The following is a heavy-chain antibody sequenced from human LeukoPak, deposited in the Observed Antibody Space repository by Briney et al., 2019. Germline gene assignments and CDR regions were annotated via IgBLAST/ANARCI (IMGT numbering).Heavy chain of an antibody. CDR3: ARGQARCYAY. Sequence: SETLSLTCAVYGGSFSGYYWSWIRQPPGKGLEWIGEINHSGSTNYNPSLKSRVTISADTSKNQFPLKLSSVTAADTAVYYCARGQARCYAYWGQGTLVTVSS. D-gene: IGHD2-2*01. V-gene: IGHV4-34*01. CDR2: INHSGST. CDR1: GGSFSGYY. J-gene: IGHJ4*02.